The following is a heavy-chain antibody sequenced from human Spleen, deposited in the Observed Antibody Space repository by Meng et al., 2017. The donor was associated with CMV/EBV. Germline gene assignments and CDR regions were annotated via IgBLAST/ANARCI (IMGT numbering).Heavy chain of an antibody. CDR1: GYTFTGYN. CDR2: INPNSGGT. D-gene: IGHD3-22*01. J-gene: IGHJ4*02. CDR3: ARVLYDSSGYFLFDY. Sequence: ASVKVSCKASGYTFTGYNVHWIRQAPGQGLEWMGWINPNSGGTNYAQKFQGRVTMTRDTSISTAYMELSRLRSDDTALYYCARVLYDSSGYFLFDYWGQGTLVTVSS. V-gene: IGHV1-2*02.